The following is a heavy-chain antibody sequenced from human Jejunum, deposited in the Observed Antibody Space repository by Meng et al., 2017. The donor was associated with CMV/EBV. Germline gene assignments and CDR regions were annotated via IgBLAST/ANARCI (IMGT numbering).Heavy chain of an antibody. CDR3: TTRGLGFDSSLFDF. Sequence: QLQLQESGPGLVKPSEHLSLTCGVSGASRNSDGYYWGWIRQPPGKGLEWIGSIHYNGNTFYNPPFKSRVTISVDTSNKQVSLNLSSVTAADTAVYYCTTRGLGFDSSLFDFWGQGTLVTVSS. CDR1: GASRNSDGYY. J-gene: IGHJ4*02. CDR2: IHYNGNT. V-gene: IGHV4-39*07. D-gene: IGHD3-22*01.